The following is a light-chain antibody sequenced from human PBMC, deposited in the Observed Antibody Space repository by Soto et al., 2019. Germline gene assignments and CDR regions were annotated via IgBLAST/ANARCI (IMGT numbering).Light chain of an antibody. Sequence: EIVLTQSPGTLSLSPGERATLSCRASHRVSGNSLAWYQQKPGQPHRLLIYGTSRRATGVQDRFSASGSATDFTLTIRRLEPEDFALYYCKHYGRSPITFGQGTRLEIK. CDR1: HRVSGNS. CDR2: GTS. CDR3: KHYGRSPIT. V-gene: IGKV3-20*01. J-gene: IGKJ5*01.